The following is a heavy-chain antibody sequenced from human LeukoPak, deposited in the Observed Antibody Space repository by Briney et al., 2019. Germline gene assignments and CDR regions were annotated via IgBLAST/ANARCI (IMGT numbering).Heavy chain of an antibody. CDR2: INHSGST. D-gene: IGHD5-18*01. CDR1: GGAFSGYY. V-gene: IGHV4-34*01. CDR3: ARDPPHSSPVRHAFDI. Sequence: SETLSLTCAVYGGAFSGYYWSWIRQPPGKGLEWIGEINHSGSTNYNPSLKSRVTMSVDTSKNQFSLKLSSVTAADTAVYYCARDPPHSSPVRHAFDIWGQGTMVTVSS. J-gene: IGHJ3*02.